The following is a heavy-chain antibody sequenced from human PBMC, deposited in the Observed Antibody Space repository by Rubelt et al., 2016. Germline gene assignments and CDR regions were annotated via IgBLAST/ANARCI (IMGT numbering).Heavy chain of an antibody. CDR2: IYYSGRT. CDR1: GGSISSSSYY. Sequence: QLQLQESGPGLVKPSETLSLTCTVSGGSISSSSYYWGWIRQPPGKGLEWIGSIYYSGRTYYNPSLKSRVTIFVDTSKNQFALKLSAVTAAESSVYYCARGDRSGSYHFDLWGRGTLVTVSS. D-gene: IGHD1-26*01. CDR3: ARGDRSGSYHFDL. J-gene: IGHJ2*01. V-gene: IGHV4-39*01.